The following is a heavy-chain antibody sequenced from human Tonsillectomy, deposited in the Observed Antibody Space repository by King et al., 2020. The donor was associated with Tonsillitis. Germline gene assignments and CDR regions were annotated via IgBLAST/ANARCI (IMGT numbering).Heavy chain of an antibody. V-gene: IGHV3-23*04. CDR3: AKLITVAGKDY. Sequence: DVQLVESGGGLVQPGRSLRLSCAASGFTFSDYTMSWVRQAPGKGLEWVSGISGSGGCTYFADSVKGRFTISRDNSKNTLYLQMNSLRAEDTAVYYCAKLITVAGKDYWGQGTLVTVSS. CDR2: ISGSGGCT. D-gene: IGHD6-19*01. CDR1: GFTFSDYT. J-gene: IGHJ4*02.